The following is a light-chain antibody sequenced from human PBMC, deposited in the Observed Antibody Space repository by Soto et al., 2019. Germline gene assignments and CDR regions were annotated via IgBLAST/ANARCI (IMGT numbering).Light chain of an antibody. CDR3: QQYNNWPPIT. J-gene: IGKJ5*01. CDR2: GAS. Sequence: SQSPSTLSVSTGERATLSCRASQSVSSNLAWYQQKPGQAPRLLIYGASTRATGIPARFSGSGSGTEFTLTISSLQSEDLAVYYCQQYNNWPPITFAQRTRLAI. CDR1: QSVSSN. V-gene: IGKV3-15*01.